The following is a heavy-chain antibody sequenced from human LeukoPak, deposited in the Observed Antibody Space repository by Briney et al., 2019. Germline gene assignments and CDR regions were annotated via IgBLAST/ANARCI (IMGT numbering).Heavy chain of an antibody. CDR2: LSYDGSNK. Sequence: GGSLRLSCAASGFTFSSYAMHWVRQAPGKGLEWVAVLSYDGSNKYYADSVKGRFTISRDNSKNTLYLQMNSLRAEDTAVYYCARAGLVDYWGQGTLVTVSS. J-gene: IGHJ4*02. D-gene: IGHD6-19*01. CDR1: GFTFSSYA. V-gene: IGHV3-30*01. CDR3: ARAGLVDY.